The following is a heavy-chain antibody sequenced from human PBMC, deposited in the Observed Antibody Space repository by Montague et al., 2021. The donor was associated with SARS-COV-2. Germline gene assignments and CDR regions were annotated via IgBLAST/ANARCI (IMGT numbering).Heavy chain of an antibody. CDR3: ARGSFGMGAFDI. D-gene: IGHD1-14*01. V-gene: IGHV4-4*07. Sequence: SETLSLTCTVSGGSISSYYRSWIRQPAGKGLEWIGLIYTSGSTNYNPSLKSRVTMSLDTSKNQFSLKLRSVTAADTAVYYCARGSFGMGAFDIWGQGTMATVSS. CDR2: IYTSGST. J-gene: IGHJ3*02. CDR1: GGSISSYY.